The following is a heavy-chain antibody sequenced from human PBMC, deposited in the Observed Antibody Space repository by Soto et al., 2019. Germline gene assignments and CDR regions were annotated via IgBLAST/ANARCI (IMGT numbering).Heavy chain of an antibody. CDR3: AKGLGYCSSTSCLNWFDP. CDR1: GFTFSSYG. Sequence: PGGSLRLSCAASGFTFSSYGMHWVRQAPGKGLEWVAVISYDGSNKYYADSVKGRFTISRDNSKNTLYLQMNSLRAEDTAVYYCAKGLGYCSSTSCLNWFDPWGQGTLVTVSS. V-gene: IGHV3-30*18. CDR2: ISYDGSNK. D-gene: IGHD2-2*01. J-gene: IGHJ5*02.